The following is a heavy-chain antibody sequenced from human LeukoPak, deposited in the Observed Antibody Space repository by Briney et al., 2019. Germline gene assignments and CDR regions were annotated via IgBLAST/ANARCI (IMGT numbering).Heavy chain of an antibody. CDR1: GFTFSRYS. Sequence: KSGGSLRLSCAASGFTFSRYSMNWVRQAPGKGLEWVSSISISSNYIYYTDSVKGRCTISRDNGKNSLYLQMNSLRAEDTAVYYCARGYLGATLFSSIDYWGQGTLVTVSS. CDR2: ISISSNYI. CDR3: ARGYLGATLFSSIDY. J-gene: IGHJ4*02. D-gene: IGHD1-26*01. V-gene: IGHV3-21*01.